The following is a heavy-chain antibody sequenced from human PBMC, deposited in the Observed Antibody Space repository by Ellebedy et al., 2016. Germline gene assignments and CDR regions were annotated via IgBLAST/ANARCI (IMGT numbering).Heavy chain of an antibody. V-gene: IGHV4-59*01. J-gene: IGHJ4*02. Sequence: SETLSLTCTVSGGSISSYYWSWIRQPPGKGLEWIGYIYYSGTTHYNPSLKSRLTISADTSKNHFSLRLDSVTAADTAVYYCARDRLGWGSFDSWGQGTQVTVTS. CDR1: GGSISSYY. CDR2: IYYSGTT. CDR3: ARDRLGWGSFDS. D-gene: IGHD3-16*01.